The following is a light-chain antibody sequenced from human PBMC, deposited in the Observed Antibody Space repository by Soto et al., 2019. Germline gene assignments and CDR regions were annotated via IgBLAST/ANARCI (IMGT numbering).Light chain of an antibody. CDR2: DAS. J-gene: IGKJ5*01. CDR1: HTISSSY. Sequence: EIVLMQSPGTLSLSPGERATLSCRASHTISSSYLAWYQQKPGQAPRLLMYDASNRAIGIPARFSGSGSETEFTLTISSLQSEDFAVYYCQQYNNWPITFGQGTQLEI. V-gene: IGKV3D-15*01. CDR3: QQYNNWPIT.